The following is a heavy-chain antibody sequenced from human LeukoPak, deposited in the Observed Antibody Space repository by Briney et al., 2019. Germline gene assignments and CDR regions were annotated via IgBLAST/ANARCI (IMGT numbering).Heavy chain of an antibody. CDR1: GGSISSNNYY. V-gene: IGHV4-39*01. CDR3: ARDRSSYFDY. J-gene: IGHJ4*02. D-gene: IGHD1-14*01. Sequence: SETLSLTCTVSGGSISSNNYYWGWIRQPPGKGLEWIGSIYYSGSTYYNPSLKSRVTISVDTSKNQFALQLSSVTAADTAVYYCARDRSSYFDYWGQGTLVTVSS. CDR2: IYYSGST.